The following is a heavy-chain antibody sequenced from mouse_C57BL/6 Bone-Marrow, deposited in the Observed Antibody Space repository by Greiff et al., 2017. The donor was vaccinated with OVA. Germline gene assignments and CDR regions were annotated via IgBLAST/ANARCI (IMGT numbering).Heavy chain of an antibody. CDR2: IWTGGGT. CDR1: GFSLTSYA. CDR3: ARSGSSLHYYAMDY. D-gene: IGHD1-1*01. Sequence: VKLMESGPGLVAPSQSLSITCTVSGFSLTSYAISWVRQPPGKGLEWLGVIWTGGGTNYNSALKSRLSISKDNSKSQVFLKMNSLQTDDTARYYCARSGSSLHYYAMDYWGQGTSVTVSS. J-gene: IGHJ4*01. V-gene: IGHV2-9-1*01.